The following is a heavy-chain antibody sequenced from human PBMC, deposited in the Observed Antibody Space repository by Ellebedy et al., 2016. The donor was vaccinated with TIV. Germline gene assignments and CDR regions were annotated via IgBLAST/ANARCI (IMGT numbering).Heavy chain of an antibody. V-gene: IGHV1-8*01. CDR3: ARGGYCSSTSCYELYSFDY. CDR2: MNPDTGNT. J-gene: IGHJ4*02. Sequence: AASVKVSCKASGYTFASYDINWVRQATGQGLEWMGWMNPDTGNTAYAQKFQGRVIMTRNTSISTAYMELSSLRSEDTAVYYCARGGYCSSTSCYELYSFDYWGQGTLVTVSS. D-gene: IGHD2-2*01. CDR1: GYTFASYD.